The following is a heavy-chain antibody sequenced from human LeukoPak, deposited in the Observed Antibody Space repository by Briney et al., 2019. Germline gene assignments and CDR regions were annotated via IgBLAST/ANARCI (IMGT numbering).Heavy chain of an antibody. CDR3: ARGYDFWSV. CDR1: GGSINSRSYY. Sequence: PSETLSLTCTVSGGSINSRSYYWGWIRQSPGKGLGWIGSIYYSGSTYYNPSLKSRVTISVDTSKNQFSLKLSSVTAADTAVYYCARGYDFWSVWGQGTLVTVSS. CDR2: IYYSGST. J-gene: IGHJ4*02. V-gene: IGHV4-39*07. D-gene: IGHD3-3*01.